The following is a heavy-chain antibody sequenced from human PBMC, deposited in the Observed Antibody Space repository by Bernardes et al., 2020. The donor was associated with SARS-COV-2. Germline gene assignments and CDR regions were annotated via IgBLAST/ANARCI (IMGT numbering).Heavy chain of an antibody. D-gene: IGHD6-13*01. V-gene: IGHV3-23*01. CDR3: AKYRSRSWMYYYYYGMDV. CDR1: GFTFSSYA. Sequence: GGSLRLSCAASGFTFSSYAMSWVRQAPGKGLEWVSAISGSGSSTYYADSVKGRFTISRDNSKNTLYLQMNSLRAEDTAVYYCAKYRSRSWMYYYYYGMDVWGQGTTVNVSS. J-gene: IGHJ6*02. CDR2: ISGSGSST.